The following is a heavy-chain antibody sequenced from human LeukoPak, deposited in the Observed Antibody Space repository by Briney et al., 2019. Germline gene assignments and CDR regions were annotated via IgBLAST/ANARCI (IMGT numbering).Heavy chain of an antibody. CDR2: IYTSGST. J-gene: IGHJ4*02. D-gene: IGHD4-23*01. CDR3: ARENSRYYFDY. Sequence: TLSLTCTVSGGSISSGSYYWSWIRQPAGKGLEWIGRIYTSGSTNYNPSLKSRVTISVDTSKNQFSLKLSSVTAADTAVYYCARENSRYYFDYWGQGTLVTVSS. V-gene: IGHV4-61*02. CDR1: GGSISSGSYY.